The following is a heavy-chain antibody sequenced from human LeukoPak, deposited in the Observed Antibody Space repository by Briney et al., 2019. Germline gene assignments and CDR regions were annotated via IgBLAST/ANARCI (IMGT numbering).Heavy chain of an antibody. V-gene: IGHV1-3*03. CDR2: INVGNGNT. CDR1: GYTFTDYP. D-gene: IGHD6-19*01. J-gene: IGHJ4*02. Sequence: ASVKVSCKASGYTFTDYPMHWVRQAPGQRLEWMGWINVGNGNTKYSQEFQGRVTITRDTSASTAYMALSSLRSEDMAVYYCARNLAVAPHAYYFDYWGQGTLVTVSS. CDR3: ARNLAVAPHAYYFDY.